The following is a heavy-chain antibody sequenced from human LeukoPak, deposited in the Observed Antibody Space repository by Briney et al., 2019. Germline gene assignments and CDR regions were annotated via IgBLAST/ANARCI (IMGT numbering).Heavy chain of an antibody. J-gene: IGHJ4*02. Sequence: GASVKVSCKASGYTVTDYYMHWVRQAPGQGLEWLGWINPNSGGTNYAQKFQGRVTMTRDTSISTAYMELSRLRSDDTAVYYCARGEARQLVWIDYWGQGTLVTVSS. D-gene: IGHD6-6*01. CDR1: GYTVTDYY. CDR2: INPNSGGT. CDR3: ARGEARQLVWIDY. V-gene: IGHV1-2*02.